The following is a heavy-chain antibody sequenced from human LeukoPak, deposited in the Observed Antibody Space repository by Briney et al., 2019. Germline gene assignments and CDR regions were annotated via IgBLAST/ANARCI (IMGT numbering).Heavy chain of an antibody. CDR3: ARAIAAAGTDWFDP. CDR2: INPNSGGT. CDR1: GYTSTGYY. Sequence: ASVEVSCKASGYTSTGYYMHWVRQAPGQGLEWMGWINPNSGGTNYAQKFQGRVTMTRDTSISTAYMELSRLRSDDTAVYYCARAIAAAGTDWFDPWGQGTLVTVSS. D-gene: IGHD6-13*01. J-gene: IGHJ5*02. V-gene: IGHV1-2*02.